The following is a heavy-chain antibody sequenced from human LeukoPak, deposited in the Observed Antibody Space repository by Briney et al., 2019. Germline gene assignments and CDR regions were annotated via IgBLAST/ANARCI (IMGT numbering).Heavy chain of an antibody. V-gene: IGHV4-30-2*03. CDR1: GGSISSDGYY. Sequence: SQTLSVTWTVCGGSISSDGYYWSWIRQPPGKGLEWIGYIYHSGSTYYNPSLKSRGTISVDTSRNQFYLKLTSVTAADTAVYYCARHPHPLLVLDVWGKGTTVTVSS. D-gene: IGHD2-2*01. CDR3: ARHPHPLLVLDV. CDR2: IYHSGST. J-gene: IGHJ6*04.